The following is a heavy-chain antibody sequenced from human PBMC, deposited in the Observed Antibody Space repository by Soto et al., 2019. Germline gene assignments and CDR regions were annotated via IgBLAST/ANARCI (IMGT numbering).Heavy chain of an antibody. D-gene: IGHD5-12*01. CDR1: GGTFSSYA. Sequence: QVQLVQSGAEVKKPGSSVKVSCKASGGTFSSYAISWVRQAPGQGLEWMGGIIPIFGTANYAQKFQGRVTITADESTSTAYMELSSLRSEDTAVYYCARARGYRGYDTRYNWFDPWGQGTLVTVSS. CDR3: ARARGYRGYDTRYNWFDP. CDR2: IIPIFGTA. J-gene: IGHJ5*02. V-gene: IGHV1-69*01.